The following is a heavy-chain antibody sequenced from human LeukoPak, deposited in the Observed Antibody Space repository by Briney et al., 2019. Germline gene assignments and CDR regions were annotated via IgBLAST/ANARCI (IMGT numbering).Heavy chain of an antibody. J-gene: IGHJ4*02. CDR3: ARMHYYDSSGYSFDY. D-gene: IGHD3-22*01. Sequence: PSETLSLTCAVSGGSISSSNWWSWVRQPPGKGLEWIGQIYHSGSTNYNPSLGSRVTISVDKSKNQFSLKLSSVTAADTAVYYCARMHYYDSSGYSFDYWGQGTLVTVSS. V-gene: IGHV4-4*02. CDR1: GGSISSSNW. CDR2: IYHSGST.